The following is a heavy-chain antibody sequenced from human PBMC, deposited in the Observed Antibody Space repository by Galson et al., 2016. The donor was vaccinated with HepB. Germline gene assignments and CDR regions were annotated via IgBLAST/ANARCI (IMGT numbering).Heavy chain of an antibody. CDR2: INWNGAKI. CDR3: TLLQEHL. V-gene: IGHV3-9*01. J-gene: IGHJ6*01. Sequence: SLRLSCAASGFSLYDYAMHWVRLVPGKGLEWVSGINWNGAKIGYVDSVKGRFTISRDTAENSLYLQMNSLHQGPIGLPPGTLLQEHLWG. CDR1: GFSLYDYA.